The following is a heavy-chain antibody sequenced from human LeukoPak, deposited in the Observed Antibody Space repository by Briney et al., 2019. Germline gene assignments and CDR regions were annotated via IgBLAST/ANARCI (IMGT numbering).Heavy chain of an antibody. CDR3: ARDLYVSRSRRCAMDV. J-gene: IGHJ6*04. V-gene: IGHV3-30*04. CDR1: GFTFSNNV. D-gene: IGHD3-10*01. CDR2: ISYDGSDK. Sequence: PGGSLRLSCAASGFTFSNNVIHWVRQPPGKGLEWVAMISYDGSDKYYADSVKGRFTISRDNSKNTLYLQMTSLRGEDTAVYYCARDLYVSRSRRCAMDVWGKGTTVTVSS.